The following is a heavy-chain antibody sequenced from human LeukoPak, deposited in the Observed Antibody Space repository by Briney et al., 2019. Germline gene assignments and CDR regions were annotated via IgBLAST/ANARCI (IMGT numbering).Heavy chain of an antibody. J-gene: IGHJ4*02. Sequence: GSSVKVSCTASGGTFSSYAISWVRQAPGQGLEWMGRIIPILGIANYAQKFQGRVTITADKSTSTAYMELSSLRSEDTAVYYCAREYYDFWSGYPRNSAFDYWGQGTLVTVSS. CDR1: GGTFSSYA. CDR2: IIPILGIA. D-gene: IGHD3-3*01. CDR3: AREYYDFWSGYPRNSAFDY. V-gene: IGHV1-69*04.